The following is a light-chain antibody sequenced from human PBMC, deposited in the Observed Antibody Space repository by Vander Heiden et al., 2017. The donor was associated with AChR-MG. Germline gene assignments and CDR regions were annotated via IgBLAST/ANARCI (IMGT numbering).Light chain of an antibody. V-gene: IGKV1-5*01. J-gene: IGKJ1*01. CDR1: QSFNFW. CDR2: DAS. Sequence: DIQMTQSPSTLSASVGDRVTITCRASQSFNFWLAWYQQKPGKAPKLLIYDASSLESGVPSGFSGSGSGTEFTLTISSLQPDDFATYYCHQYNSYPGTFGQGTNVEIK. CDR3: HQYNSYPGT.